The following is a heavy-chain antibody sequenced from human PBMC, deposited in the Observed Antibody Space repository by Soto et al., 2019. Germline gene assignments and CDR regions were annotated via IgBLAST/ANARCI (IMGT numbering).Heavy chain of an antibody. CDR2: ISSSSHTM. CDR3: ARGPLGAAAGRLDP. D-gene: IGHD6-13*01. CDR1: GFTFSVYS. V-gene: IGHV3-48*01. Sequence: EVQLVESGGGLVQPGGSLRLSCAASGFTFSVYSMNWVRQAPGKGLEWVSYISSSSHTMYYEDSVKGRFTISRDNAKNSLYLQMNRLRGEDTAVYYCARGPLGAAAGRLDPWGQGTLVTVSS. J-gene: IGHJ5*02.